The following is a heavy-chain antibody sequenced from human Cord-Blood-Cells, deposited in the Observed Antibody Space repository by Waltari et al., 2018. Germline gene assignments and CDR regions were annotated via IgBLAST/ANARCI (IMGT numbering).Heavy chain of an antibody. V-gene: IGHV3-74*01. CDR2: ISREGSST. CDR3: ARRGAFDI. CDR1: GFPFSSYW. J-gene: IGHJ3*02. Sequence: EVQLVESGGGLVQPGGSLRLSCAASGFPFSSYWMHWVRQAPGKGLVWVSRISREGSSTSYADSVKGRFTISRDNAKNTRYLQMNSLRAEDTAVYYCARRGAFDIWGQGTMVTVSS.